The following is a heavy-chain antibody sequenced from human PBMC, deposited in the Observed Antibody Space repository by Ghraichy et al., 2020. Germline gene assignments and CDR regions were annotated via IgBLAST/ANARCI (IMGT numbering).Heavy chain of an antibody. Sequence: GGSLRLSCAASGFTFSSYVMSWIRQAPGKGLEWVSGIAGSGGSTYYADSVQGRFTISRDNSKNTLYLQMNSLRAEDTAVYYCAKGAFALRYFDYYYALDAW. CDR3: AKGAFALRYFDYYYALDA. CDR1: GFTFSSYV. V-gene: IGHV3-23*01. CDR2: IAGSGGST. D-gene: IGHD3-9*01. J-gene: IGHJ6*01.